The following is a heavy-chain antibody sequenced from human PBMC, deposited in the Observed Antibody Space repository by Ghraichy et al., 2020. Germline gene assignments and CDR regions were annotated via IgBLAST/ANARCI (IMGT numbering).Heavy chain of an antibody. CDR2: IYVSGST. D-gene: IGHD1-7*01. CDR3: ARDMDGNYLFDY. V-gene: IGHV4-4*07. J-gene: IGHJ4*02. CDR1: GGSSSSYH. Sequence: GSLSLTCTVSGGSSSSYHWTWIRQTAGKGLEWIGRIYVSGSTNYNPSLRSRVTMSVDPSKNQFSLKLSSVTDADTAFYYCARDMDGNYLFDYWGQGIQVTVSS.